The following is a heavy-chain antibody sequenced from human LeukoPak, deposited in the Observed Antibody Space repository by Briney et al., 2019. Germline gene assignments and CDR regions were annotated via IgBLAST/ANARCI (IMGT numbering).Heavy chain of an antibody. J-gene: IGHJ4*02. Sequence: SETLSLTCAVYGESFSDYYWSWIRQSPEKGLEWIGEINHSGSTNYNPSLKSRVTISVDTSKSQFSLKLRSVTAADTAVYYCARRPRNDILTGTPFDYWGQGILVTVSS. CDR1: GESFSDYY. D-gene: IGHD3-9*01. CDR3: ARRPRNDILTGTPFDY. CDR2: INHSGST. V-gene: IGHV4-34*01.